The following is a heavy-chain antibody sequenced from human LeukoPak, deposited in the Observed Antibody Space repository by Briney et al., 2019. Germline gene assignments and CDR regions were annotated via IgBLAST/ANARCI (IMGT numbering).Heavy chain of an antibody. Sequence: GGSLRLSCAASGFTFSSYGMHWVRHAPGEGLEWVAVIWYDGSDKYYADSVQGRFTISGDNSKNTLYLQMNSLRVEDTAVYYCARVLGDSGWYLGWFDPWGQGTLVTVSS. J-gene: IGHJ5*02. CDR1: GFTFSSYG. D-gene: IGHD6-19*01. V-gene: IGHV3-33*01. CDR2: IWYDGSDK. CDR3: ARVLGDSGWYLGWFDP.